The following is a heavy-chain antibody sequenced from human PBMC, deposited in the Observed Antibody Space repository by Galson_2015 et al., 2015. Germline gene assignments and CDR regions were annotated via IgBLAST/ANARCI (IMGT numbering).Heavy chain of an antibody. J-gene: IGHJ4*02. CDR2: ISGSGGST. CDR1: GFTFSSYS. V-gene: IGHV3-23*01. CDR3: AKAGRYFDWLLSYFDY. D-gene: IGHD3-9*01. Sequence: SLRLSCAASGFTFSSYSMNWVRQAPGKGLEWVSAISGSGGSTYYADSVKGRFTISRDNSKNTLYLQMNSLRAEDTAVYYCAKAGRYFDWLLSYFDYWGQGTLVTVSS.